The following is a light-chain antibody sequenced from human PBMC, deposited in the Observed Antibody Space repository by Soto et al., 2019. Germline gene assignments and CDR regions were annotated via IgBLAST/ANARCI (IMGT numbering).Light chain of an antibody. V-gene: IGKV1-17*01. Sequence: DIQMTQSPSSLFASVGRRRNITCRASQNIRNYLNWYQQKPGKASKLMIYAAYTLQSGVPSRFSGSGSGTDFTLTIRRMQSEDFATYYCQQSYSYHITFGQGTRVEIK. J-gene: IGKJ5*01. CDR3: QQSYSYHIT. CDR2: AAY. CDR1: QNIRNY.